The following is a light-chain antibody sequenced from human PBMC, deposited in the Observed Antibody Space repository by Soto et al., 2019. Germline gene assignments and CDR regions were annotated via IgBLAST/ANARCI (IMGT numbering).Light chain of an antibody. V-gene: IGKV1-5*03. CDR3: QQYSIDSS. J-gene: IGKJ1*01. CDR1: QNINTW. CDR2: RAS. Sequence: IQMTQSPSTLSASVGDRVTITGRASQNINTWLAWYQQKPGKAPRLLIYRASSLENGVPSTFGGRGSGTQVIFTISRLQPDDSATYYCQQYSIDSSFGQGTKVEIK.